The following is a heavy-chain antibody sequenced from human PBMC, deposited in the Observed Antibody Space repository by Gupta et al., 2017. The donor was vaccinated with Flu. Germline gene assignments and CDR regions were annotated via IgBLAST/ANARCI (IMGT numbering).Heavy chain of an antibody. CDR3: ARVVVPAAIRGNYGMDV. V-gene: IGHV4-34*01. J-gene: IGHJ6*02. D-gene: IGHD2-2*01. CDR2: INHSGST. CDR1: GGSFSGYY. Sequence: QVQLQQWGAGLLKPSETLSLTCAVYGGSFSGYYWSWIRQPPGKGLEWIGEINHSGSTNYNPSLKSRVTISVDTSKNQFSLKLSSLTAADTAVYYCARVVVPAAIRGNYGMDVWGQGTTVTVSS.